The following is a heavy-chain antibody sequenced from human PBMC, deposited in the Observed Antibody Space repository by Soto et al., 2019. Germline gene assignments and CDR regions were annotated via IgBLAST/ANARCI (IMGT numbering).Heavy chain of an antibody. CDR2: ISSNGGST. CDR1: GFTVSSTY. Sequence: PGGSLRLSCAASGFTVSSTYLTWVRQAPGKGLEYVSAISSNGGSTYYADSVKGRFTISRDNSKNTLYLQMSSLRAEDTAVYYCVKDHATTQALDYWGQGTLVTVSS. J-gene: IGHJ4*02. CDR3: VKDHATTQALDY. D-gene: IGHD4-17*01. V-gene: IGHV3-64D*06.